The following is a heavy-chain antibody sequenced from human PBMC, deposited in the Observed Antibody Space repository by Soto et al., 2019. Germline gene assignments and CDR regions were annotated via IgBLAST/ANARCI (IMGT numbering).Heavy chain of an antibody. CDR3: AREYYYDSSGYYSNAHDI. CDR1: GFTFSDYY. D-gene: IGHD3-22*01. V-gene: IGHV3-11*06. J-gene: IGHJ3*02. Sequence: GGSLRLSCAASGFTFSDYYMSWIRQAPGKGLEWVSYISSSSSYTNYADSVKGRFTISRDNAKNSLYLQMNSLRAEDTAVYYCAREYYYDSSGYYSNAHDIWGQGTMVTVSS. CDR2: ISSSSSYT.